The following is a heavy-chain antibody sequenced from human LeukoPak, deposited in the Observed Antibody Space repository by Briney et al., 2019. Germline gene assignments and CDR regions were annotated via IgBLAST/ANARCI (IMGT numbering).Heavy chain of an antibody. CDR1: GYTFTSYG. Sequence: SVRISCATSGYTFTSYGISWVRQARGNGLEWMGWISAYNGNTNYAQKLQGRVTMTTDTSTSTAYMELRSLRSDDTAVYYCARDQTYYGSGSYYVYWGQGTLVTVSS. V-gene: IGHV1-18*01. CDR2: ISAYNGNT. J-gene: IGHJ4*02. D-gene: IGHD3-10*01. CDR3: ARDQTYYGSGSYYVY.